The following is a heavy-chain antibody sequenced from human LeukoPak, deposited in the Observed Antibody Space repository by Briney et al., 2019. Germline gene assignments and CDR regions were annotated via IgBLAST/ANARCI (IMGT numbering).Heavy chain of an antibody. J-gene: IGHJ4*02. CDR3: ARRDYGSGSSFDY. D-gene: IGHD3-10*01. CDR2: ISSSGSTV. Sequence: GGSLRLSCTVSEFTFSSYEMNWVRQAPGKGLEWVSYISSSGSTVYYADSVKGRFTISRDNAKNSVYLQLNSLRAEDTAVYYCARRDYGSGSSFDYWGQGTLVTVSS. V-gene: IGHV3-48*03. CDR1: EFTFSSYE.